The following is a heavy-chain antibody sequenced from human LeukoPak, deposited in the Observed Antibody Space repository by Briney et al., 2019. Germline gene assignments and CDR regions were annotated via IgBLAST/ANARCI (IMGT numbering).Heavy chain of an antibody. CDR2: ISGSGGST. Sequence: GGSLRLSCAASGFTFSSYAMSWVRQAPGKGLEWVSAISGSGGSTYYADSVKGRFTISRDNSKNTLYLQMNSLRAEDTAVYYCAKDGGYCDFWSGSGDYFDYWGQGTLVTVSS. D-gene: IGHD3-3*01. CDR1: GFTFSSYA. CDR3: AKDGGYCDFWSGSGDYFDY. J-gene: IGHJ4*02. V-gene: IGHV3-23*01.